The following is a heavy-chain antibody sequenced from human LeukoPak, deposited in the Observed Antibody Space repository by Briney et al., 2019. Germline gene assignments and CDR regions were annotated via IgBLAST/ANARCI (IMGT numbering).Heavy chain of an antibody. Sequence: PGGSLRLSCAASGFTFSGSAMQWVRQASGKGLEWVGRIRSKANSYATAYAASVKGRFTISRDDSKNTAYLQMNSLKTEDTAVYYCTERRYSSVSPYFDYWGQGTLVTVSS. D-gene: IGHD6-19*01. J-gene: IGHJ4*02. CDR3: TERRYSSVSPYFDY. CDR2: IRSKANSYAT. V-gene: IGHV3-73*01. CDR1: GFTFSGSA.